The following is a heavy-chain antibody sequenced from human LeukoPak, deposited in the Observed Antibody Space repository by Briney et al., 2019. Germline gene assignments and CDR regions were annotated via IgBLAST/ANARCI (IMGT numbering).Heavy chain of an antibody. CDR1: GYSFTSYW. D-gene: IGHD2-2*02. CDR3: ARLEVVPAAIEGLTDY. Sequence: GESLKISCKGSGYSFTSYWIGWVRQMPGKGLEWMGIIYPGDSDTRYSPSFQGQVTISADKSISTAYLQWSSLKASDTAMYYCARLEVVPAAIEGLTDYWGQGTLVTVSS. CDR2: IYPGDSDT. V-gene: IGHV5-51*01. J-gene: IGHJ4*02.